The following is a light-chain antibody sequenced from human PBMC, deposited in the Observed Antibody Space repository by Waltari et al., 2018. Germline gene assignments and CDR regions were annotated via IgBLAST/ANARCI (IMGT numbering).Light chain of an antibody. Sequence: DVVMTQSPLSLPVTLGKPASISCRSSQSLVHSDGNTYVNWFQQRPGQSQRRLIYKVSKRDSGVPDRFSGSGSGTDFTLKISRVEAEDVGVYYCMQGSHWPRTFGQGTKLEI. V-gene: IGKV2-30*02. CDR3: MQGSHWPRT. CDR1: QSLVHSDGNTY. J-gene: IGKJ2*01. CDR2: KVS.